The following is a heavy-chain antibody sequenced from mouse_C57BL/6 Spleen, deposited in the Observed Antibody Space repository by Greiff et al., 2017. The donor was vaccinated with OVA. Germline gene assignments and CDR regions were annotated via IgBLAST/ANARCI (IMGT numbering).Heavy chain of an antibody. J-gene: IGHJ4*01. CDR3: ARKDYYGSSYYAMDY. CDR1: GYTFTDYC. D-gene: IGHD1-1*01. Sequence: EVQLQQSGPVLVKPGASVKMSCKASGYTFTDYCMNWVKQSHGKSLEWIGVINPYNGGTSYNQKFKGKATLTVDKTSSTAYMEHNSLTSEDTAVYYCARKDYYGSSYYAMDYWGQGTSVTVSS. V-gene: IGHV1-19*01. CDR2: INPYNGGT.